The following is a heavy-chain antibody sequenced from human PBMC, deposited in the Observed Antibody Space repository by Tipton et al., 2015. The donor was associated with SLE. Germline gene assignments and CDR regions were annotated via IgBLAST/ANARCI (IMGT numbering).Heavy chain of an antibody. CDR3: ARDAEVAGSGAFDI. CDR2: INPNSGGT. D-gene: IGHD6-19*01. CDR1: GYTFTGYY. V-gene: IGHV1-2*02. Sequence: QVQLVQSGAEVKKPWALVKVSCKASGYTFTGYYMHWGRQAPGQGLEWMGWINPNSGGTNYAQKFQGRVTMTRDTSISTAYMELSRLRSDDTAVYYCARDAEVAGSGAFDIWSQGTMVTVSS. J-gene: IGHJ3*02.